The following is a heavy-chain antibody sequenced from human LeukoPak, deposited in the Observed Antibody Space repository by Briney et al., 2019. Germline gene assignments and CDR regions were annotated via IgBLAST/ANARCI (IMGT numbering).Heavy chain of an antibody. D-gene: IGHD3-10*01. V-gene: IGHV3-30*04. CDR2: ISYDGSNK. CDR3: GRGAGVGYYFDY. J-gene: IGHJ4*02. Sequence: GGSLRLSCAASGFTFSSYAMHWVRQAPGKGLEWVAVISYDGSNKYYADSVKGRFTISRDNSKNTLYLQMNSLRAEDTAVYYGGRGAGVGYYFDYWGRGTLVTVSS. CDR1: GFTFSSYA.